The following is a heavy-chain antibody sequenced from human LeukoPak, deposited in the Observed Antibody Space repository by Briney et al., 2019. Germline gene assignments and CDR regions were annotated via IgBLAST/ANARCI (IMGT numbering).Heavy chain of an antibody. V-gene: IGHV1-18*01. CDR2: INSYNGNT. CDR3: ARDLFPFYDSSGYSFDY. CDR1: GYTFTSYG. J-gene: IGHJ4*02. Sequence: SVKVSCKASGYTFTSYGISWVRQAPGQGLEWMGWINSYNGNTNYAQKLQGRVTMTTDTSTSTAYMEVRSLRSDDTAVFYCARDLFPFYDSSGYSFDYWGQGTLVTVSS. D-gene: IGHD3-22*01.